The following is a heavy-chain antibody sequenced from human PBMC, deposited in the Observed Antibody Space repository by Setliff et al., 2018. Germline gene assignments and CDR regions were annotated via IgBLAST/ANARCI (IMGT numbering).Heavy chain of an antibody. Sequence: ASVKVSCKASGYTFTNYGITWVRQAPGQGLEWMGWINNYNTNTNYAQKLQGRVAMTTDTSTSTAYMELRSLRSDDSAVYYCARINFYVSSGHYYAPDYWGQGTLVTVSS. J-gene: IGHJ4*02. V-gene: IGHV1-18*01. CDR1: GYTFTNYG. CDR2: INNYNTNT. D-gene: IGHD3-22*01. CDR3: ARINFYVSSGHYYAPDY.